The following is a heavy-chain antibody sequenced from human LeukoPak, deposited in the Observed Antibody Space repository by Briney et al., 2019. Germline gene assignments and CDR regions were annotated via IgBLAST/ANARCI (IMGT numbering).Heavy chain of an antibody. CDR2: VNPSGGTT. J-gene: IGHJ4*02. D-gene: IGHD3-10*01. CDR1: GYTFTSYF. V-gene: IGHV1-46*01. Sequence: ASVKVSCKASGYTFTSYFMHWVRQAPGQGLEWMGIVNPSGGTTSYAQKFQGRVTMTRDTSTSTVYMELSSLRSEDTAVYYCARDRGLNVCPSDYWGQGTLVIVSS. CDR3: ARDRGLNVCPSDY.